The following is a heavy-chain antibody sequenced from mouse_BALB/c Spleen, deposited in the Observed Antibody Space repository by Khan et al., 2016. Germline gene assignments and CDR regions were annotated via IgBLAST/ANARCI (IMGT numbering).Heavy chain of an antibody. CDR3: ARITTVAMDY. J-gene: IGHJ4*01. CDR1: GYSITSDYA. V-gene: IGHV3-2*02. D-gene: IGHD1-1*01. Sequence: EVQLQESGPGLVKPSQSLSLTCTVTGYSITSDYAWNWIRQFPGNKLEWMGYISYSGSTSYNPSLKSRISITRDTSKNQFFLQLNSVTTEDTATYYCARITTVAMDYWGQGTSVTVSS. CDR2: ISYSGST.